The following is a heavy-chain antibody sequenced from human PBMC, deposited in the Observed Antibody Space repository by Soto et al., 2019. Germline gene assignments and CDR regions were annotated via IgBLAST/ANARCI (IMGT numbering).Heavy chain of an antibody. D-gene: IGHD3-10*01. V-gene: IGHV3-15*07. CDR2: IKNKNDGGTT. CDR1: GFSFKNAW. Sequence: EAELVESGGGWVKPGGSLTLSCAASGFSFKNAWMNWVRQAPGKGLEWVGRIKNKNDGGTTDYAAFVQGRCTISRDAPENTLYLHMTGLKTEDTDVYFCTGLWFGEIYNCWCQGSLMTLSS. J-gene: IGHJ4*01. CDR3: TGLWFGEIYNC.